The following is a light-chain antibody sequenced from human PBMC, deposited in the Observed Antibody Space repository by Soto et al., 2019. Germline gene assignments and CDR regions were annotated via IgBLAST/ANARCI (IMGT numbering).Light chain of an antibody. J-gene: IGLJ2*01. CDR1: SSNIGADFD. CDR2: GNN. CDR3: QSYDNSLSGVV. V-gene: IGLV1-40*01. Sequence: QSVLTQPPSVSGAPGQRVTISCTGSSSNIGADFDVHWYQQFPGTAPQLVIFGNNIRPSGVPDRFSGSKSDTSASLSITGLQAEDEAHYYCQSYDNSLSGVVFGGGTKLTVL.